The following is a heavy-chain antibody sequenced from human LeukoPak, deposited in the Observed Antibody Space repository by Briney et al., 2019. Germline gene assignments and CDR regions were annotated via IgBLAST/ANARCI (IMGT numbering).Heavy chain of an antibody. CDR3: ARDRRYSSSWYDY. CDR2: IDAGNGDT. Sequence: ASVKVSCKASGYTFSDYAMHWVRQAPGQRFEWMGWIDAGNGDTRYSQKFQGRVTITADESTSTAYMELSSLRSEDTAVYYCARDRRYSSSWYDYWGQGTLVTVSS. J-gene: IGHJ4*02. V-gene: IGHV1-3*01. D-gene: IGHD6-13*01. CDR1: GYTFSDYA.